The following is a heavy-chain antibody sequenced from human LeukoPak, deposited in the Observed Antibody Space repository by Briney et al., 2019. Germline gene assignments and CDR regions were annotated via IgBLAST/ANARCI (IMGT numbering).Heavy chain of an antibody. CDR1: GFTFSSYA. Sequence: PGGSLRLSCAASGFTFSSYAVSWVRQAPGKGLEWVSAISGSGGSTYYADSVKGRFTISRDNSKNTLYLQMNSLRAEDTAVYYCAKCSMIVVVMGPLDIWGQGTMVTVSS. CDR2: ISGSGGST. J-gene: IGHJ3*02. CDR3: AKCSMIVVVMGPLDI. D-gene: IGHD3-22*01. V-gene: IGHV3-23*01.